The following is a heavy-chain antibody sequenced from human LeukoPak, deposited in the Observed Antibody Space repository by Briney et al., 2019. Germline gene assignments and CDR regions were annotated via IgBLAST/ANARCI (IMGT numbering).Heavy chain of an antibody. Sequence: ASVKVSCKASGYTFTSYGISWVRQAPGQGLEWMGWISAYNGNTNYAQKLQGRVTMTTDTSTSTAYVELRSLRSEDTAVYYCARDGHTYNMDVWGQGTTVTVSS. CDR2: ISAYNGNT. D-gene: IGHD1-1*01. J-gene: IGHJ6*02. V-gene: IGHV1-18*01. CDR3: ARDGHTYNMDV. CDR1: GYTFTSYG.